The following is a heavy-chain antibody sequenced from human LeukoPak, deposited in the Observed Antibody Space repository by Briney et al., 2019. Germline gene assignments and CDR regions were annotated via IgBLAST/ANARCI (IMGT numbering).Heavy chain of an antibody. V-gene: IGHV4-39*01. Sequence: PSETLSLTCTVSGGSFSSSSYYWGWIRQPPGKGLEWIGSIYYSGSTYYNPSLKSRVTISVDASTNQFSLKLSSVTAADTAVYYCARLLWFGELFSFDPWGQGTLVTVSS. CDR3: ARLLWFGELFSFDP. CDR1: GGSFSSSSYY. D-gene: IGHD3-10*01. J-gene: IGHJ5*02. CDR2: IYYSGST.